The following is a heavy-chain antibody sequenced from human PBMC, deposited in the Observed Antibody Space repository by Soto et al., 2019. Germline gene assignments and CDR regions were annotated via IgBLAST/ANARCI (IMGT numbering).Heavy chain of an antibody. D-gene: IGHD5-18*01. Sequence: ASVKVYCKASGYTFTHYYMHWVRQAPGQGLEWMGIINPNGGSTTYAQRFRAGFTMTRDTSTSTVYMELSSLRSEDSAVYYCATSVNSPMAFSYCGQGTLVTVSA. CDR2: INPNGGST. CDR1: GYTFTHYY. V-gene: IGHV1-46*01. CDR3: ATSVNSPMAFSY. J-gene: IGHJ4*02.